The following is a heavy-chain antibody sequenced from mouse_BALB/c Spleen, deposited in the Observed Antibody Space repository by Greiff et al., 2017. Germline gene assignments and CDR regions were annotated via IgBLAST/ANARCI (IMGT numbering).Heavy chain of an antibody. Sequence: EVMLVESGGGLVQPGGSRKLSCAASGFTFSSFGMHWVRQAPEKGLEWVAYISSGSSTIYYADTVKGRFTISRHNPKNTLFLQMTSLRSEDTAMYYCARSGCGNCAMDYWGQGTSVTVSS. V-gene: IGHV5-17*02. D-gene: IGHD1-1*02. J-gene: IGHJ4*01. CDR3: ARSGCGNCAMDY. CDR2: ISSGSSTI. CDR1: GFTFSSFG.